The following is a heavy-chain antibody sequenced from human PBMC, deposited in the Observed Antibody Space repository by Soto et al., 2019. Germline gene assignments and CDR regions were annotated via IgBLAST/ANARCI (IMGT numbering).Heavy chain of an antibody. D-gene: IGHD3-10*01. V-gene: IGHV3-33*01. CDR2: IWYDGSNK. J-gene: IGHJ6*02. CDR3: ARDGTMVRGVIGLGGMDV. CDR1: GFTFSSYG. Sequence: QVQLVESGGGVVQPGRSLRLPCAASGFTFSSYGMHWVRQAPGKGLEWVAVIWYDGSNKYYADSVKGRFTISRDNSKNTLYLQMNSLRAEDTAVYYCARDGTMVRGVIGLGGMDVWGQGATVTVSS.